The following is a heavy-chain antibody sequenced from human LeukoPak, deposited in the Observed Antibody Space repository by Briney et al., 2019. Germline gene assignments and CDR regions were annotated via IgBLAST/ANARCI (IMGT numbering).Heavy chain of an antibody. J-gene: IGHJ3*02. Sequence: TVKVSCKASGGTFSSYAISWVRQAPGQGLEWMGGIIPIFGTANYAQKFQGRVTITTDESTSTAYMELSSLRSEDTAVYYCRLEGSSTFFDIWGQGTMVTVSS. CDR1: GGTFSSYA. V-gene: IGHV1-69*05. D-gene: IGHD2-2*01. CDR3: RLEGSSTFFDI. CDR2: IIPIFGTA.